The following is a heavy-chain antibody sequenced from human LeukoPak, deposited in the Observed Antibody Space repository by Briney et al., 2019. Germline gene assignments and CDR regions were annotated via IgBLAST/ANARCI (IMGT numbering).Heavy chain of an antibody. Sequence: GGSLRLSCAASGFTFSTYAMSWVRQAPGKGLEWVSAIGGSGGSTYYADSVKGRFTISRDNSKNSLYLQMNSLRAEDTAVYYCARAKLEYCGGDCWVPAFDIWGQGTMVTVSS. D-gene: IGHD2-21*02. CDR1: GFTFSTYA. V-gene: IGHV3-23*01. CDR2: IGGSGGST. J-gene: IGHJ3*02. CDR3: ARAKLEYCGGDCWVPAFDI.